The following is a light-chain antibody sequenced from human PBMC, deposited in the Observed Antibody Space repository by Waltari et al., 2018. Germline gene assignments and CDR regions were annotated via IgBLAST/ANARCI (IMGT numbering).Light chain of an antibody. Sequence: QTVVTQEPSLSVSPGGTVTLTCALSSGSVSSTSYPTWYQHTPGPPPRTLVYKGISRSSGVPDRFSGSSLGNTAALTITGAQADDESDYYCSMYMGSGVWVFGGGTKLTVL. V-gene: IGLV8-61*01. CDR1: SGSVSSTSY. CDR3: SMYMGSGVWV. CDR2: KGI. J-gene: IGLJ3*02.